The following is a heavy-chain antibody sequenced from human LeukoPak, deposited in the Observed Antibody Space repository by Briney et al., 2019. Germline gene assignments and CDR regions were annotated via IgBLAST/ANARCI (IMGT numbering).Heavy chain of an antibody. D-gene: IGHD2-15*01. CDR2: INQSGRT. CDR3: ARGPRICGMDV. V-gene: IGHV4-34*01. CDR1: GGSFRDYY. J-gene: IGHJ6*02. Sequence: PSETLSLTCAVYGGSFRDYYWSWIRQPPGKGLGWIGGINQSGRTNHSRPIKCRVTISVDPPEHELSLKLSSVTAADAAVYHCARGPRICGMDVWGQGTTVTVSS.